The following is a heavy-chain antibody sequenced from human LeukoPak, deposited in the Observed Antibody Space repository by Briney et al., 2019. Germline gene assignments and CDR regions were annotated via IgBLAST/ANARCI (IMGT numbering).Heavy chain of an antibody. J-gene: IGHJ4*02. V-gene: IGHV4-31*03. CDR2: IYYSGST. D-gene: IGHD3-3*01. CDR3: ARVRSGTDPRTVYFAY. CDR1: GGSISSGGYY. Sequence: SETLSLTCTVSGGSISSGGYYWSWIRQHPGKGLEWIGYIYYSGSTYYNPSLKSRVTISVDTSKNQFSLKLSSVTAADTPVYSWARVRSGTDPRTVYFAYGGRETLVTVPS.